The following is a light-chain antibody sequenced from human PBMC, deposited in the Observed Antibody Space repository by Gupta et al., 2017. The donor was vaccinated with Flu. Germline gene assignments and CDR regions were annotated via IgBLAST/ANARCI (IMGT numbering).Light chain of an antibody. V-gene: IGLV2-14*01. CDR3: SSFTTSNTWV. CDR2: EVT. J-gene: IGLJ3*02. Sequence: SAPPQPASVSGFPGQSITISCTATSSDVGGYNYVSWFQQHPGKAHKLMIYEVTNRPSGVSNRFSGSKSGYTASLTISGLQAEDEADYYCSSFTTSNTWVFGGGTKLTVL. CDR1: SSDVGGYNY.